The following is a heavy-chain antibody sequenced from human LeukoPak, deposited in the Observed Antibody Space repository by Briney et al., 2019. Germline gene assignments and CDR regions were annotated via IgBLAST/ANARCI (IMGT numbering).Heavy chain of an antibody. CDR3: ARSPLNYYDSSGYYCFDI. V-gene: IGHV4-31*03. J-gene: IGHJ3*02. CDR1: GGSISSGGYY. CDR2: IYYSGST. Sequence: SEALSFTCTVSGGSISSGGYYWSWIRQHPGKGLEWIGYIYYSGSTYYNPSLKSRVTISVDTSKNQFSLKLSSVTAADTAVYYCARSPLNYYDSSGYYCFDIWGQGTMVTVSS. D-gene: IGHD3-22*01.